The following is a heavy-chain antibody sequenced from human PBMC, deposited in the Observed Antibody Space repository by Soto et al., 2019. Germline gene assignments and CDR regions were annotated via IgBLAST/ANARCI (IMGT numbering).Heavy chain of an antibody. CDR3: ARDPPLLGYYYYYGMDV. J-gene: IGHJ6*02. CDR2: ISSNSYTI. Sequence: GGFLRLSCAASGFTFSSYDMNWVRQAPGKGLEWVSYISSNSYTIYYADSVKGRFTISRDNAKNSLYLQMNSLRDEDTAVYYCARDPPLLGYYYYYGMDVWGQGTTVTVSS. CDR1: GFTFSSYD. V-gene: IGHV3-48*02.